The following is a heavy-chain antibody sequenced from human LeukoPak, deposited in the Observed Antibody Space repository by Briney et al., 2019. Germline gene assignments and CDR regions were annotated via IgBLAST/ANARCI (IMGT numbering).Heavy chain of an antibody. J-gene: IGHJ4*02. CDR2: ISGNGVGT. CDR3: ATSPPDGYNYGGY. Sequence: GGSLRLSCAASGFTFSSFAMRWVRQAPGKGLEWVSSISGNGVGTYYADSVKGRFTISRDNSKNSLNLQMNSLRVEDTAVYYCATSPPDGYNYGGYWGQGTLVTVSS. V-gene: IGHV3-23*01. CDR1: GFTFSSFA. D-gene: IGHD5-24*01.